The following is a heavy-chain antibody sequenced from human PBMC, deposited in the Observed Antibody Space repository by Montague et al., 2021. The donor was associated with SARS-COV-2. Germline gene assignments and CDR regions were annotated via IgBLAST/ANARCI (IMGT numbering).Heavy chain of an antibody. Sequence: SETLSLTCTVSGGSISSYYWSWIRQPPGKGLEWIGYIYYSGSTNYNPSLKSRVTISVDTSKNQFSLKLSSVTAADTAVYYCARDGSGSYYNVHQNWFDPGGQGTLVTVSS. CDR1: GGSISSYY. J-gene: IGHJ5*02. V-gene: IGHV4-59*01. CDR2: IYYSGST. D-gene: IGHD3-10*01. CDR3: ARDGSGSYYNVHQNWFDP.